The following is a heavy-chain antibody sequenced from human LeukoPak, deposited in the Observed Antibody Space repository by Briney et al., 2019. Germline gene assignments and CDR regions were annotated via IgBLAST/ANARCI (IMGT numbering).Heavy chain of an antibody. Sequence: NSSETLSLTCTVSGGSISSYYWSWIRQPPGKGLEWIGYIYYSGSINYNPSLKSRVTISVDTSKNQFSLKLSSVTAADTAVYYCARHAAAGTRFDYWGQGTLVTVSS. CDR1: GGSISSYY. CDR3: ARHAAAGTRFDY. D-gene: IGHD6-13*01. V-gene: IGHV4-59*08. J-gene: IGHJ4*02. CDR2: IYYSGSI.